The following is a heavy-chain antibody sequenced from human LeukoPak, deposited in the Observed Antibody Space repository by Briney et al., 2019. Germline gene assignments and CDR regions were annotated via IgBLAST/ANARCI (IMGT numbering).Heavy chain of an antibody. CDR2: INPSGGST. Sequence: ASVTVSCKASGYTFTNFGISWVRQAPGQGLEWMGIINPSGGSTSYAQKFQGRVTMTRDTSTSTVYMELSSLRSEDTAVYYCAREIAAAWTYFDYWGQGTLVTVSS. CDR3: AREIAAAWTYFDY. CDR1: GYTFTNFG. J-gene: IGHJ4*02. D-gene: IGHD6-13*01. V-gene: IGHV1-46*01.